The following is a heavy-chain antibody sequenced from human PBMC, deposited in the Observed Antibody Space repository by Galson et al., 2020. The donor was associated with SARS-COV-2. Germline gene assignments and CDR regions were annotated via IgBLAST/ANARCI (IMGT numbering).Heavy chain of an antibody. D-gene: IGHD3-16*01. J-gene: IGHJ4*02. CDR1: GFTFSNFA. Sequence: GESLKIYCAASGFTFSNFAMHWVRQAPGQGLEWVAVMSYDGRNRYYADSVKGRFTISRDNSKNTLYLQMNSLRVEDTAVYYCAKFCDDYIWGIYACFDYWGQGTLVTVSS. V-gene: IGHV3-30-3*02. CDR3: AKFCDDYIWGIYACFDY. CDR2: MSYDGRNR.